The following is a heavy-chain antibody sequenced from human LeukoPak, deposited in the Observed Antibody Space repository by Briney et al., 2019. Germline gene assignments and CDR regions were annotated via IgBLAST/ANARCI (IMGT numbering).Heavy chain of an antibody. J-gene: IGHJ4*02. Sequence: GGSLRLSCAASGFTVITNDMSWGRQAPGKGLEWVSVLYSDGNTKYADSVQGRFTNSRDNSKNTLYLEMNSLSPDDTAVYYCARGVEPLAANTLAYWGQGTLVTVSS. D-gene: IGHD1-14*01. V-gene: IGHV3-53*01. CDR2: LYSDGNT. CDR3: ARGVEPLAANTLAY. CDR1: GFTVITND.